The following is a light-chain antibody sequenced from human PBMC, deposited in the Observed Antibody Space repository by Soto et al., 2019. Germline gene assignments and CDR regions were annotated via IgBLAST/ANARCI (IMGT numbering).Light chain of an antibody. CDR2: GND. V-gene: IGLV1-40*01. CDR3: ETWDTNTHWV. Sequence: QAVVTQPPSVSGAPGQRVTISCAGSSSNIGAGYNVHWYQHLPGRAPKLLIFGNDNRPSGVPDRFSASKSGSSASLAITGLQAEDEADYYCETWDTNTHWVFGGGTKLTVL. CDR1: SSNIGAGYN. J-gene: IGLJ3*02.